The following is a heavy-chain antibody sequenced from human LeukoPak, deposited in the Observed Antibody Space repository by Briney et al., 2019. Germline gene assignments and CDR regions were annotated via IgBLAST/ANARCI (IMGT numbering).Heavy chain of an antibody. CDR1: GFTFSRYS. J-gene: IGHJ3*02. CDR3: ARDLSSRGYTDGTPAFTFDI. V-gene: IGHV3-48*01. Sequence: PGGSLRLSCAASGFTFSRYSMNWVRQAPGKGLEWVSYISSDSSTIYYADSLKGRFTISRDNAKNSLSLLMNSLRAEDTAVYYCARDLSSRGYTDGTPAFTFDIWGQGTMVTVSS. D-gene: IGHD5-18*01. CDR2: ISSDSSTI.